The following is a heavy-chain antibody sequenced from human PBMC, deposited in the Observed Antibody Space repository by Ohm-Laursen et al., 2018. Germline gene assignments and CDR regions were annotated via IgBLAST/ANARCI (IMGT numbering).Heavy chain of an antibody. Sequence: PSDTLSLTCAVSGLSISNSNWWGWIRQPPGKGLEWVGYLYYSGTTYYNPSLKSRVTMSVDTSKNQFSVKLTSVTAVDTAVYYCASSPHDIMSSKDYWGQGTLVTVSS. CDR1: GLSISNSNW. CDR3: ASSPHDIMSSKDY. D-gene: IGHD3-9*01. V-gene: IGHV4-28*01. CDR2: LYYSGTT. J-gene: IGHJ4*02.